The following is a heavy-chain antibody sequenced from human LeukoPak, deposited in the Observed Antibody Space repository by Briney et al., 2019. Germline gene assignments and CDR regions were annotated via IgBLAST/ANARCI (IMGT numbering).Heavy chain of an antibody. CDR2: INPNNGGT. Sequence: ASVKVSCKASGYTFTGYYIHWVRQAPGQGLEWMGWINPNNGGTNYAQKFQGRVTMTRDTSISTAYMELNRLTSDDTAVYYCARDKYTGYETFDYWGQGAPVTVSS. CDR3: ARDKYTGYETFDY. D-gene: IGHD5-12*01. J-gene: IGHJ4*02. CDR1: GYTFTGYY. V-gene: IGHV1-2*02.